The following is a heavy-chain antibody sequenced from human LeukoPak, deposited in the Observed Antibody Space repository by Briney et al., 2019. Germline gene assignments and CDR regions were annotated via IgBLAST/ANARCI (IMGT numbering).Heavy chain of an antibody. J-gene: IGHJ5*02. CDR1: GGSFSGYY. D-gene: IGHD3-22*01. CDR2: INHSGST. CDR3: ARGIGSGYYPSWFDP. Sequence: SETLSLTCAVYGGSFSGYYWSWIRQPPGKGLEWIGEINHSGSTNYNPSLKSRVTISVGTSKNQFSLKLSSVTAADTAVYYCARGIGSGYYPSWFDPWGQGTLVTVSS. V-gene: IGHV4-34*01.